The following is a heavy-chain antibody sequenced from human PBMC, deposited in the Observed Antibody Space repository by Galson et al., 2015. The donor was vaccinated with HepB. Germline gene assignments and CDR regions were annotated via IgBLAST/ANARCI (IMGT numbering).Heavy chain of an antibody. Sequence: SVKVSCKVSGYTLTELSMHWVRQAPGKGLEWMGGFDPEDGETIYAQKFQGRVTMTEDTSTDTAYMELSSLRSEDTAVYYCATERWSYSSGWYGGQEWGQGTLVTVSS. V-gene: IGHV1-24*01. CDR2: FDPEDGET. J-gene: IGHJ4*02. CDR3: ATERWSYSSGWYGGQE. CDR1: GYTLTELS. D-gene: IGHD6-19*01.